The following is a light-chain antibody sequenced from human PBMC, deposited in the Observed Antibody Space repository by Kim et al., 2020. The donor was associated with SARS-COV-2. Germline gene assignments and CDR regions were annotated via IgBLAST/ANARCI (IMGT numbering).Light chain of an antibody. J-gene: IGLJ1*01. V-gene: IGLV1-40*01. CDR2: GNS. CDR3: QSYDSSLSGSGV. Sequence: VTISCTGSSSHIGAGYDVHWYQQLPGTAPKLLIYGNSNRPSGVPDRFSGSKSGTSASLAITGLQAEDEADYYCQSYDSSLSGSGVFGTGTKVTVL. CDR1: SSHIGAGYD.